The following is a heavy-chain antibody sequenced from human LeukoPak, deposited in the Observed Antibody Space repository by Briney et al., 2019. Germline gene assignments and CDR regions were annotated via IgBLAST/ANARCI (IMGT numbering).Heavy chain of an antibody. Sequence: SETLSLTCTVSGGSISNSFWSWIRQPPGKGLEWIAYIYYTGNTKYNPSLKSRVTISVDTSKNQFSLRLSSVTTEDTAVYYCAKDSGSSPTFDYWGQGTLVTVSS. CDR3: AKDSGSSPTFDY. CDR1: GGSISNSF. J-gene: IGHJ4*02. V-gene: IGHV4-59*01. CDR2: IYYTGNT. D-gene: IGHD1-26*01.